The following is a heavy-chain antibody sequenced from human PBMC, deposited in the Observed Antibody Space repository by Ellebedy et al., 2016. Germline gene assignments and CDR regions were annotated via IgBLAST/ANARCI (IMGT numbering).Heavy chain of an antibody. V-gene: IGHV1-24*01. CDR1: GYTLSELS. CDR3: ATPPYCGCGCPPGDY. Sequence: ASVKVSCKVSGYTLSELSMHWVRQAPGKGLEWMGGFDPEDGETIYAQKFQGRVTMTEDTSTDTAYMELSSLRSEDTAVYYCATPPYCGCGCPPGDYWGQGTLVTVSS. D-gene: IGHD2-21*02. J-gene: IGHJ4*02. CDR2: FDPEDGET.